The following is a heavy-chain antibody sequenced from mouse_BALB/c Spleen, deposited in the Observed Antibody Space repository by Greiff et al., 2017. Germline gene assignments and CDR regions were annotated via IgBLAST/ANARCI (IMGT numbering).Heavy chain of an antibody. J-gene: IGHJ3*01. CDR3: ARGIYYDYDGCAY. Sequence: EVQLVESGGDLVKPGGSLKLSCAASGFTFSSYGMSWVRQTPDKRLEWVATISSGGSYTYYPDSVKGRFTISRDNAKNTLYLQMSSLKSEDTAMYYCARGIYYDYDGCAYWGQGTLVTVSA. CDR1: GFTFSSYG. D-gene: IGHD2-4*01. V-gene: IGHV5-6*01. CDR2: ISSGGSYT.